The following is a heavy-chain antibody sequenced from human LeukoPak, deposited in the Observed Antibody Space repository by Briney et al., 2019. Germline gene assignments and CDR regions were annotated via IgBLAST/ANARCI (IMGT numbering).Heavy chain of an antibody. CDR2: IYHSGST. Sequence: PSETLSLTCAVSGYSISSGYYWGWIRQPPGKGLEWIGSIYHSGSTYYNPSLKSRVTISVDTSKNQFSLKLSSVTAADTAVYYCARSWDIVVVVAATVGENRFDPWGQGTLVTVSS. CDR3: ARSWDIVVVVAATVGENRFDP. CDR1: GYSISSGYY. J-gene: IGHJ5*02. D-gene: IGHD2-15*01. V-gene: IGHV4-38-2*01.